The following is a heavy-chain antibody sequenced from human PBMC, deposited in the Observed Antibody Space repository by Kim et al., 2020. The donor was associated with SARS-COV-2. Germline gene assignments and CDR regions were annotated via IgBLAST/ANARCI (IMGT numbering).Heavy chain of an antibody. V-gene: IGHV3-48*04. D-gene: IGHD2-2*02. Sequence: GGSLRLSCAASEFTFSTYSMNWVRQAPGKGLEWVSYITSSSTTIYYADSVKGRFTISRDNARNSLYLQMNSLRAEDTAVYFCARGPRGYCSSSDCYIDYWGQGTLVTVSS. CDR3: ARGPRGYCSSSDCYIDY. CDR2: ITSSSTTI. J-gene: IGHJ4*02. CDR1: EFTFSTYS.